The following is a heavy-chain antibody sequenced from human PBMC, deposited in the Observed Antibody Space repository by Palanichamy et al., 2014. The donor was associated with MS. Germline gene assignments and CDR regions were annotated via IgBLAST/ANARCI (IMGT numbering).Heavy chain of an antibody. Sequence: QLQLQESGPGLVKPSEILSLTCTVSGGSISSSSYYWGWIRQPPGKGLEWIGSIYYSGNTYYKSSLKSRVTISVDTPRNQFSLKLSSVTATDTAVYYCARPLGYCSSTSCSRGSDAFDVWGQGTMVTVSS. J-gene: IGHJ3*01. CDR3: ARPLGYCSSTSCSRGSDAFDV. V-gene: IGHV4-39*01. CDR2: IYYSGNT. CDR1: GGSISSSSYY. D-gene: IGHD2-2*01.